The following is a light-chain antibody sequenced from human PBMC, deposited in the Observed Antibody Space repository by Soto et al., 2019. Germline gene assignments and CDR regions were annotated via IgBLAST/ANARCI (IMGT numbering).Light chain of an antibody. J-gene: IGKJ1*01. V-gene: IGKV3-15*01. Sequence: EIVLTQSPATLSVSPGERATLSCRASQSVSSNLDWYQQKPGQAPRLLLYGASTRATGIPARFCGSGSGTEFTPTISSQQSEFFAVYYCNQYNNWSPLMFGQGTDFEIK. CDR2: GAS. CDR1: QSVSSN. CDR3: NQYNNWSPLM.